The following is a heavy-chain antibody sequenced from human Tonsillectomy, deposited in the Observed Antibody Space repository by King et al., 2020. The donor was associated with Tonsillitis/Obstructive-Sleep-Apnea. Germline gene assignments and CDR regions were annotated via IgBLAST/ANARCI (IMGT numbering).Heavy chain of an antibody. J-gene: IGHJ6*03. D-gene: IGHD4/OR15-4a*01. Sequence: VQLVQSGGGLVKPGGSLRLSCAASGFTFSNAWMSWVRQAPGKGLEWVGRIKSKTDGGATDYAAPVKGRFTISREDSKNTLYLQMNSLKTEDTAVYYCTTVLRNYYYYMDVWGKGTTVTVSS. CDR2: IKSKTDGGAT. CDR3: TTVLRNYYYYMDV. CDR1: GFTFSNAW. V-gene: IGHV3-15*01.